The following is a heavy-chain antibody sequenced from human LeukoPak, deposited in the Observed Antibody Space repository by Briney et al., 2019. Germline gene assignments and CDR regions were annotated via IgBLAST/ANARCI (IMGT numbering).Heavy chain of an antibody. J-gene: IGHJ5*02. D-gene: IGHD2-8*02. CDR1: GFNFSKYW. V-gene: IGHV3-7*01. Sequence: GGSLRLSCAASGFNFSKYWMTWIRQAPGKGLECVANIKEGGSDKHYLDSVKGRFSVSRDNGKNSVYLQMNSLRIDDTAMYYCARKATGGGPMGWFDAWGQATQVTVSS. CDR2: IKEGGSDK. CDR3: ARKATGGGPMGWFDA.